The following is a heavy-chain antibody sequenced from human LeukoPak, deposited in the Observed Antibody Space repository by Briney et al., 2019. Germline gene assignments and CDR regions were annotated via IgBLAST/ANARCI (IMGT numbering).Heavy chain of an antibody. V-gene: IGHV3-66*02. Sequence: GGSLRLSCAASGFTVSSNYMSWVRQAPGKGLEWVSAIYSGGSTYYADSVKGRFTISRDNSKNTLYLQMGSLRAEDMAVYYCARHGHYDFWSGYSLDYWGQGTLVTVSS. J-gene: IGHJ4*02. CDR1: GFTVSSNY. CDR2: IYSGGST. D-gene: IGHD3-3*01. CDR3: ARHGHYDFWSGYSLDY.